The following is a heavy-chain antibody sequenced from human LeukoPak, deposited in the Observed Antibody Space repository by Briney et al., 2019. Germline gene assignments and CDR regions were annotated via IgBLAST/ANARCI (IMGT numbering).Heavy chain of an antibody. V-gene: IGHV1-69*13. D-gene: IGHD3-10*01. J-gene: IGHJ5*02. CDR1: GYTFTGYY. CDR3: ATSITMVRGQNWFDP. Sequence: SVKVSCKASGYTFTGYYMHWVRQAPGQGLEWMGGIIPTFGTANYAQKFQGRVTITADESTSTAYMELSSLRSEDTAVYYCATSITMVRGQNWFDPWGQGTLVTVSS. CDR2: IIPTFGTA.